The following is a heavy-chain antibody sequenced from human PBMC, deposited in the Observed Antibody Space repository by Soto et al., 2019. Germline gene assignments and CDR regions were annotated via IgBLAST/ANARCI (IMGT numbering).Heavy chain of an antibody. V-gene: IGHV4-59*13. CDR1: GGSISTYY. CDR2: TFYRGST. CDR3: ARAFVIAPPAMPLGVNWFAP. Sequence: SETLSLTCTVSGGSISTYYWTWIRQPPGKGLEWIGYTFYRGSTNYNPSLKSRVTISLDTSKNQFSLRLSSVTAADTAVYYCARAFVIAPPAMPLGVNWFAPGGQGTLVTVSS. J-gene: IGHJ5*02. D-gene: IGHD2-2*01.